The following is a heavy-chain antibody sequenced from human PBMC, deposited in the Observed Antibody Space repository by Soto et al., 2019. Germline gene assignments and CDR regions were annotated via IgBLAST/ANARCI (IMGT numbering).Heavy chain of an antibody. CDR3: ARDHCSSTRCYPYYYYYYIDV. CDR1: GFTFSSYG. D-gene: IGHD2-2*01. J-gene: IGHJ6*03. V-gene: IGHV3-33*01. CDR2: IWYDESNK. Sequence: QVQLVESGGGVVQPGRSLRLSCAASGFTFSSYGMHWVRQAPGKGLEWVAVIWYDESNKYYADSVKGRFTISRVNSKNALYLQMSVLRAEDTAVYYCARDHCSSTRCYPYYYYYYIDVWGKGTTVTVAS.